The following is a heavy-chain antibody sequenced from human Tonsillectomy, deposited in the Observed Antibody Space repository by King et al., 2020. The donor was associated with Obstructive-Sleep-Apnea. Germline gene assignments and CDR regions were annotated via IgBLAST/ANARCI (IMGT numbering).Heavy chain of an antibody. Sequence: VQLQQWGAGLLKPSETLSLTCAVYGGSFSDYYWSWIRQPPGKGLEWIGEINHSGSTNYNPSLKSRVTISVDTSKNQFSLKLSSVTAADTAVYYCARGDPLVVNSPDYFDYWGQGTLVTVSS. V-gene: IGHV4-34*01. CDR1: GGSFSDYY. D-gene: IGHD2-15*01. CDR2: INHSGST. CDR3: ARGDPLVVNSPDYFDY. J-gene: IGHJ4*02.